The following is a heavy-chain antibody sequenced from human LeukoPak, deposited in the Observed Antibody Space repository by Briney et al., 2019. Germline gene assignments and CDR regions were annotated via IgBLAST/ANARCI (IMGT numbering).Heavy chain of an antibody. CDR2: ISGSGGST. J-gene: IGHJ4*02. V-gene: IGHV3-23*01. Sequence: SGGFLIPSCAAAGFTFTNYGMSWGRQAPGKGLEWVSGISGSGGSTYYADSVKGRFTISRDTSRNTLFLQMNSLRAEDRAVYYCAKDSVRTVPKACFDSWGQGTLVTVSS. D-gene: IGHD2-2*01. CDR3: AKDSVRTVPKACFDS. CDR1: GFTFTNYG.